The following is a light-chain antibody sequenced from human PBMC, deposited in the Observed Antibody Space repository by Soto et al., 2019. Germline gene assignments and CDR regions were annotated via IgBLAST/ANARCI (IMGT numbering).Light chain of an antibody. Sequence: IRMTQSPSSFSASTGDRVTITCRASQGISSYLAWYQQKPGKAPKLLIYKASSLESGVPSRFSGSGSGTEFTLTISSKQPDDFEPYYCQQYNSYSCWKFGQGTKGDIK. CDR1: QGISSY. CDR3: QQYNSYSCWK. V-gene: IGKV1-5*03. J-gene: IGKJ1*01. CDR2: KAS.